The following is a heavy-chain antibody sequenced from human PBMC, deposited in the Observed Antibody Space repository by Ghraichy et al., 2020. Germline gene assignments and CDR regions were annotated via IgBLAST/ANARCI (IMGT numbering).Heavy chain of an antibody. J-gene: IGHJ5*02. CDR2: IYYSGST. Sequence: SQTFSLTCTVSGGSISTYCWSWIRQPPGKGLEWIGYIYYSGSTNYNPSLKSRVTMSVDTSKNQFSLNLSSVTAADTAVYYCARGKDYGAPNWFDPWGQGTLVTVSS. D-gene: IGHD4-17*01. CDR1: GGSISTYC. CDR3: ARGKDYGAPNWFDP. V-gene: IGHV4-59*01.